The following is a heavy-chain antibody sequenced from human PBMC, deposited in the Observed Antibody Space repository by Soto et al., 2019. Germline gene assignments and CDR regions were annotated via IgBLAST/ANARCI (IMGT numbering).Heavy chain of an antibody. V-gene: IGHV3-9*01. Sequence: GGSLRLSCAASGFTFDDYAMHWVRQAPGKGLEWVSGISWNSGSIGYADSVKGRFTISRDNAKNSLYLQMNSLRAEDTALYYCAKDKSWAAGTDGFSAFDIWGQGTMVTVSS. CDR1: GFTFDDYA. D-gene: IGHD1-1*01. CDR2: ISWNSGSI. J-gene: IGHJ3*02. CDR3: AKDKSWAAGTDGFSAFDI.